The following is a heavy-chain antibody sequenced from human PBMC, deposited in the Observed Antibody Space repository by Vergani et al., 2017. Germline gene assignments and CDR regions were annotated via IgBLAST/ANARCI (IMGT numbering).Heavy chain of an antibody. J-gene: IGHJ6*02. CDR1: GDSIISRSYY. Sequence: QMQLQESGPGLVKASETLSLTCTVSGDSIISRSYYWGWIRQPPGKGLEWIGSIYNSGNGDSSSSLKSRVTISADTSKNQFSLRLTSVTAADTAVYYCARVEMATEGPLHYYYGMDVWGQGTTVTVSS. D-gene: IGHD5-24*01. CDR2: IYNSGNG. V-gene: IGHV4-39*01. CDR3: ARVEMATEGPLHYYYGMDV.